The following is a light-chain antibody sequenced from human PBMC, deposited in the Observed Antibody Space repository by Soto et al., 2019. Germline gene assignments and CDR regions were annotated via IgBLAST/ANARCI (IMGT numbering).Light chain of an antibody. J-gene: IGKJ5*01. CDR1: QTISRW. V-gene: IGKV1-5*01. Sequence: DIQLTQTPSTLSASVGDDVTITCRASQTISRWLAWYQQKPGRAPKLLIYDASTLESGVPSRFSGSGSETEFTLTISRLQPDDFATYFCHSRAFGQGTRLEI. CDR2: DAS. CDR3: HSRA.